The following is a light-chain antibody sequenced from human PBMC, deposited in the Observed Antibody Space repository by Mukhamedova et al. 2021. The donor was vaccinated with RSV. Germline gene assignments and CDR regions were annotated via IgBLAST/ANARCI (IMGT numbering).Light chain of an antibody. Sequence: GERATLSCRASQSVGNYLAWYQQKPGQAPRLLIYDASNRAAGIPARFSGSGSETAFTLTISSLEPGDFAVYYCQHRSNWFTFGPGT. CDR3: QHRSNWFT. J-gene: IGKJ3*01. CDR1: QSVGNY. CDR2: DAS. V-gene: IGKV3-11*01.